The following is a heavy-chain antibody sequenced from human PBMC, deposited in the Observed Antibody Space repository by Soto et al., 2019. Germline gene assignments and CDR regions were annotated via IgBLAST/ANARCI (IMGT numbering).Heavy chain of an antibody. CDR2: LYYGRSA. CDR1: GDSISSYY. V-gene: IGHV4-59*01. D-gene: IGHD3-3*02. CDR3: ASPKIAFYNWFDP. Sequence: SETLSLTCAVSGDSISSYYCMWIRQSPGKGLESIGYLYYGRSANYNPSLKSRVTLSVDTSTNQCSLTLSSMTAADTAVYYCASPKIAFYNWFDPWGQGTLVTVSS. J-gene: IGHJ5*02.